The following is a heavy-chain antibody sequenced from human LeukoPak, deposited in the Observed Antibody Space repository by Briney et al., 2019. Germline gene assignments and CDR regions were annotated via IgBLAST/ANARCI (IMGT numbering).Heavy chain of an antibody. Sequence: GSLRLSCAASGFPFSNHAMSWVRQPPGKGLEWVSAISNGNTYYADSVRGRFTISRDDSKNMVYLQMNSLRVEGTARYYCVREAGYCASVCLKSNWFDPWGQGTLVTVSS. CDR1: GFPFSNHA. V-gene: IGHV3-23*01. CDR2: ISNGNT. D-gene: IGHD2-21*02. J-gene: IGHJ5*02. CDR3: VREAGYCASVCLKSNWFDP.